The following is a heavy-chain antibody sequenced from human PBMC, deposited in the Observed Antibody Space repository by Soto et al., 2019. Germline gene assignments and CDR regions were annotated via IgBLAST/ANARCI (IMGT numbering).Heavy chain of an antibody. CDR1: GFTFSSCA. Sequence: GGSLRLSCAASGFTFSSCALSWVRQAPGKGLEWVSAISGSGDGTDYAASVKGRFTISRDNSKNTLYLQMNSLRAEDTAVYYCAGPGYSSQDYWGQGALVTVSS. CDR3: AGPGYSSQDY. CDR2: ISGSGDGT. V-gene: IGHV3-23*01. J-gene: IGHJ4*02. D-gene: IGHD5-18*01.